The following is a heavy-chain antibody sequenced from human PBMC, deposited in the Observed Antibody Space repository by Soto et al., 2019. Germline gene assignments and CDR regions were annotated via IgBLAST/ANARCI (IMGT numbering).Heavy chain of an antibody. D-gene: IGHD5-12*01. CDR2: IYADDSDT. V-gene: IGHV5-51*01. CDR1: GYDFTIYC. Sequence: PGESLKISRQGSGYDFTIYCIAWGRQMPGKGLEWLGIIYADDSDTKYSTSFQGQVSMSADKSINTTYLQWNNLKAADTAIYYFARGLVAGYSGEDSPYDYWGQGTLVTVSS. CDR3: ARGLVAGYSGEDSPYDY. J-gene: IGHJ4*02.